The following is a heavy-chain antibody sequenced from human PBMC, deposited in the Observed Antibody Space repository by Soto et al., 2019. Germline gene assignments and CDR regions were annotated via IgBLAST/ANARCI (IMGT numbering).Heavy chain of an antibody. Sequence: GGSLRLSCAASGFTFSRYEMNWVRQAPGKGLEWVSYISSSGSTIYYADSVKGRFTISRDNAKNSLYLQMNSLRAEDTAVYYCARDPIYCSGGSCYSDYYGMDVWGQGTTVTVSS. CDR2: ISSSGSTI. D-gene: IGHD2-15*01. CDR3: ARDPIYCSGGSCYSDYYGMDV. V-gene: IGHV3-48*03. CDR1: GFTFSRYE. J-gene: IGHJ6*02.